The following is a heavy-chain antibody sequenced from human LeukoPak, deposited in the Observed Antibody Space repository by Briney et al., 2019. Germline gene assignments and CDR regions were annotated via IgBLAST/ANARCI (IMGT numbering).Heavy chain of an antibody. CDR1: GGSISSGDYY. CDR2: IYYSGST. D-gene: IGHD3-3*01. Sequence: SQTLSLTCTVSGGSISSGDYYWRWIRQPPGTGLEWIGYIYYSGSTYYNPSLKSRVTISVDTSKNQFSLKLSSVTAADTAVYYCARDSKTIFGVVISYWYFDLWGRGTLVTVSS. V-gene: IGHV4-30-4*08. J-gene: IGHJ2*01. CDR3: ARDSKTIFGVVISYWYFDL.